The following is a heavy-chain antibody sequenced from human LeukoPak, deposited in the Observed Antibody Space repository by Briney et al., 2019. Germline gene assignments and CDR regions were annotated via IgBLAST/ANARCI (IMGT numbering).Heavy chain of an antibody. CDR2: INHGGST. Sequence: PSETLSLTCAVYDGSFSGYYWSWIRQPPGKGLEWIGEINHGGSTNYNPSLKSRVTISVDTSKNQFSLKLSSVTAADTAVYYCARTRRWSTVTTFPGERSGGYFDYWGQGTLVTVSS. CDR1: DGSFSGYY. V-gene: IGHV4-34*01. CDR3: ARTRRWSTVTTFPGERSGGYFDY. J-gene: IGHJ4*02. D-gene: IGHD4-17*01.